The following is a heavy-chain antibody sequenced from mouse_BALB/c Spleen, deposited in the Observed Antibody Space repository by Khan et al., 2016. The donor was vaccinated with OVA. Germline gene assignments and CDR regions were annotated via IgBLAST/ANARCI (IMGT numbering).Heavy chain of an antibody. Sequence: EVELVESGGGLVKPGGPLKLSCAASGFTFSTYAMSWVRQTPEKRLEWVATISSGGDYTYYPDSVKGRVTISRDKSKNTLYLQMSSLRSEDTAIYYCARHNYGPFAYWGQGTLVTVSA. J-gene: IGHJ3*01. V-gene: IGHV5-9-3*01. CDR2: ISSGGDYT. CDR1: GFTFSTYA. D-gene: IGHD1-1*01. CDR3: ARHNYGPFAY.